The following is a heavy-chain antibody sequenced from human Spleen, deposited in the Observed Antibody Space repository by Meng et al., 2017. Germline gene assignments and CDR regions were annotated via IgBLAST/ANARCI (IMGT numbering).Heavy chain of an antibody. V-gene: IGHV4-31*03. CDR2: IHSSGST. J-gene: IGHJ4*02. Sequence: QPQLQESGPGLVKPSQTLSFTCTVSGGSISSGDYYWSWLRQHPGEGLEWIGYIHSSGSTYYNPSLRRRVMVSLDTSKNQFSLRLSSVTAADTAIYYCARRGGDYLEVYFDYWGQGSLVTVSS. D-gene: IGHD4-17*01. CDR1: GGSISSGDYY. CDR3: ARRGGDYLEVYFDY.